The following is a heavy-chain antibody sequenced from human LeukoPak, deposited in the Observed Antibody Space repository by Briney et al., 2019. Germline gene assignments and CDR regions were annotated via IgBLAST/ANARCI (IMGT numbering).Heavy chain of an antibody. D-gene: IGHD5-18*01. CDR2: ISAYNGNT. V-gene: IGHV1-18*01. J-gene: IGHJ4*02. CDR1: GYTFTSYG. CDR3: ARDTAMVWTPNY. Sequence: ASVKVSCKASGYTFTSYGISWVRQAPGQGLERMGWISAYNGNTNYAQKLQGRVTMTTDTSTSTAYMELRSLRSDDTAVYYCARDTAMVWTPNYWGQGTLVTVSS.